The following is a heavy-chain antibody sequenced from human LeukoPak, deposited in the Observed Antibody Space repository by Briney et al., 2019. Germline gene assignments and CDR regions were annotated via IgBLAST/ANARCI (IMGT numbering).Heavy chain of an antibody. CDR1: GGSFSSSAYY. Sequence: PSETLSLTCIVSGGSFSSSAYYWGWIRQPPGEGLQWIGSIYHSGNTYYNSSLKSRVTISVDTSKHQFSLKLRRATAEETAVYYCARGSGGGYLWAYYYYGMDVWGQGTTVTVSS. CDR3: ARGSGGGYLWAYYYYGMDV. J-gene: IGHJ6*02. CDR2: IYHSGNT. D-gene: IGHD3-10*01. V-gene: IGHV4-39*07.